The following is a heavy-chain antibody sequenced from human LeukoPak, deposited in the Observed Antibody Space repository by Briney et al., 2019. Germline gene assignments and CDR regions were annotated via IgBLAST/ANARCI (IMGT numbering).Heavy chain of an antibody. D-gene: IGHD2-15*01. CDR2: IWYDGSNK. J-gene: IGHJ5*02. V-gene: IGHV3-33*08. Sequence: GRSLRLSCAASGFTFSSYGMHWVRQAPGKGLEWVAVIWYDGSNKYYADSVKGRFTISRDNSKNTLYLQMNSLRAEDTAVYYCARDFEVAENWFDPWGQGTLVTVSS. CDR3: ARDFEVAENWFDP. CDR1: GFTFSSYG.